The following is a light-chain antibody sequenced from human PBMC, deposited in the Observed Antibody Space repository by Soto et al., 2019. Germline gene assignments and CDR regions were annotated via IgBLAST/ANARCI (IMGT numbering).Light chain of an antibody. CDR3: QQYNSYWT. V-gene: IGKV1-5*03. J-gene: IGKJ1*01. CDR2: KAS. CDR1: QSISSW. Sequence: IQMTQSPSTLSASLGDKDTNTFPASQSISSWLAWYQQKPGKAPKLLIYKASSLESGVPSRFSGSGSGTEFTLTISSLQPDDFATYYCQQYNSYWTFGQGTKVDIK.